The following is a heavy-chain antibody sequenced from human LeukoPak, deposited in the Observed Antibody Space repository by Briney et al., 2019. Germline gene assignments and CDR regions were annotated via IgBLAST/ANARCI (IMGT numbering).Heavy chain of an antibody. D-gene: IGHD1-14*01. CDR2: ISGDGATT. CDR3: AKTPPSYGR. CDR1: GFTFDDYA. J-gene: IGHJ4*02. Sequence: GGSLRLSCAVSGFTFDDYAMHWVRQAPGKGLEWVSLISGDGATTYYADSVKGRFTIYRDNSKHSLYLQMNSLRTEDTALYYCAKTPPSYGRWGQGTLVTVSS. V-gene: IGHV3-43*02.